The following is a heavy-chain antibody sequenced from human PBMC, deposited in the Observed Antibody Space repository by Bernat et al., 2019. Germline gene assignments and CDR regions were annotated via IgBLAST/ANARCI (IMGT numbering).Heavy chain of an antibody. J-gene: IGHJ2*01. V-gene: IGHV3-30*03. Sequence: QVQLVESGGGVVQPGRSLRLSCAASGFTFSSYGMHWVRQAPGKGLEWVAVISYDGSNKYYADSVKGRFTISRDNSKNTLYLQMNSLRAEDTAVYYCASPTRDWYFDIWGRGTLVIVSS. CDR2: ISYDGSNK. CDR1: GFTFSSYG. D-gene: IGHD5-12*01. CDR3: ASPTRDWYFDI.